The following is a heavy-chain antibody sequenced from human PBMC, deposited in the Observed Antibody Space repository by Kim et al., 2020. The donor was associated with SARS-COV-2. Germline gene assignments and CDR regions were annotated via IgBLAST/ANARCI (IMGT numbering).Heavy chain of an antibody. CDR1: GFTFSGYA. V-gene: IGHV3-23*01. J-gene: IGHJ3*02. Sequence: GGSLRLSCVASGFTFSGYAMNWVRQVPGKGLEWVSGFRGSGEITYYADSVKGRFTISRDNAKNTLYLQMNSLTIDDTAVYFCAKETRYCSGGTCYSDALDIWGQGTRVTVSS. D-gene: IGHD2-15*01. CDR2: FRGSGEIT. CDR3: AKETRYCSGGTCYSDALDI.